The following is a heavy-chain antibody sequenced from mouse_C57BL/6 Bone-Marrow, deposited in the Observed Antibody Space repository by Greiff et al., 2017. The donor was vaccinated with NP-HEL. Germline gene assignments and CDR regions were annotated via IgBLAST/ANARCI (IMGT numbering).Heavy chain of an antibody. J-gene: IGHJ4*01. CDR2: IRNKANGYTT. D-gene: IGHD2-4*01. CDR3: ARSIYYDYADDPFYAMDY. Sequence: EVMLVESGGGLVQPGGSLSLSCAASGFTFTDHYMSWVRQRPGTALEWLGFIRNKANGYTTEKSASVKGRFTIARAYFQGSLYLQMNALRAEDSATYYCARSIYYDYADDPFYAMDYWGQGTSVTVSS. CDR1: GFTFTDHY. V-gene: IGHV7-3*01.